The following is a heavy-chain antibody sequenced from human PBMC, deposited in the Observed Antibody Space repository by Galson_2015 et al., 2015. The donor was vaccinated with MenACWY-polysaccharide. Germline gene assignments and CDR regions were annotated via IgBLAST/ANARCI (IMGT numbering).Heavy chain of an antibody. V-gene: IGHV3-7*01. CDR1: GFTFSSSW. CDR2: IKEDGSKV. J-gene: IGHJ4*02. D-gene: IGHD1-14*01. Sequence: SLRLSCAASGFTFSSSWMTWVRQAPGKGLEWVAKIKEDGSKVYYVDSVKGRFTISRDNAKNLLYLQMNSLRAEDTAVYYCAGYGNLGYWGQGTQVTVSS. CDR3: AGYGNLGY.